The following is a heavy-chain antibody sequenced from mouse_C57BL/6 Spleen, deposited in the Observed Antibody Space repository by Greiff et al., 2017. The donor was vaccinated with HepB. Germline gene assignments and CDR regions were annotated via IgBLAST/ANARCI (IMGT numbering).Heavy chain of an antibody. V-gene: IGHV1-64*01. Sequence: QVQLQQPGAELVKPGASVKLSCKASGYTFTSYWMHWVKQRPVQGLEWIGMIHPNSGSTNYNEKFKSKATLTVDKSSSTAYMQLSSLTSEDSAVYYCARYGLWSLYYFDYWGQGTTLTVSS. D-gene: IGHD1-1*02. CDR1: GYTFTSYW. CDR3: ARYGLWSLYYFDY. CDR2: IHPNSGST. J-gene: IGHJ2*01.